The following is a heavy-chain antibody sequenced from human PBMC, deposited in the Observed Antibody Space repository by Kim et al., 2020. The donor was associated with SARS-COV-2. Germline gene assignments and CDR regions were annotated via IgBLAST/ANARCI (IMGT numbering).Heavy chain of an antibody. CDR3: ARHKGSSRYRSAFDP. J-gene: IGHJ5*02. D-gene: IGHD6-19*01. CDR2: IYPADSDT. V-gene: IGHV5-51*01. CDR1: GYSFTSYW. Sequence: GESLKISCKGSGYSFTSYWIGWVRQMPGKGLEWMGIIYPADSDTRYSPSFQGQVTISAGTSISTAYLQRGSLKASDTAMYYCARHKGSSRYRSAFDPWGQGTLVTVSS.